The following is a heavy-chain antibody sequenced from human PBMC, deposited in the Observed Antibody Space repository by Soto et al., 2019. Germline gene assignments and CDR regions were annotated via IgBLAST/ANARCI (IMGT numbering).Heavy chain of an antibody. CDR3: ARGYASGIYYD. CDR1: GFSFSSYS. D-gene: IGHD3-10*01. V-gene: IGHV3-48*02. CDR2: ISSTSKNTI. Sequence: EVQLVESGGGLVQPGGSLRLSCAASGFSFSSYSLTWVRQAPGKGLECVSYISSTSKNTIYYADSVKGRFTISRDNAQNSLYLQMNSLRYEDTAVYYCARGYASGIYYDWGQGTLVTVSS. J-gene: IGHJ4*02.